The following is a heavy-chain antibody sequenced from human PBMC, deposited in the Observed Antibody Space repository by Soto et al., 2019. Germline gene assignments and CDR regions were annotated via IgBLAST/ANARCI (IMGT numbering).Heavy chain of an antibody. CDR2: IYPGDSDT. CDR1: GYSFRNYW. Sequence: GESLKISCEGSGYSFRNYWIGWVRQVPGTGLEWVGIIYPGDSDTIYNPSFQGHVIISADKSISTAYLQWSSLKASDTAMFYCARFSCFQSFDYFSYFDSCGQGTLVTVSS. D-gene: IGHD3-9*01. V-gene: IGHV5-51*01. CDR3: ARFSCFQSFDYFSYFDS. J-gene: IGHJ4*02.